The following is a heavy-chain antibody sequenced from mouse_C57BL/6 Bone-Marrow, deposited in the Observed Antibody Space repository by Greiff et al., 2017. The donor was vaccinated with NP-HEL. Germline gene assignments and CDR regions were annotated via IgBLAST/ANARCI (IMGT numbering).Heavy chain of an antibody. Sequence: QVQLQQSGAELVRPGASVTLSCKASGYTFTDYEMNWVKQTPVHGLEWIGAIDPETGGTAYNQKFKGKAILTADKSSSTAYMELRSLTSEDSAVYYCTRGGGYGNYFDYWGQGTTLTVSS. CDR1: GYTFTDYE. D-gene: IGHD2-1*01. CDR3: TRGGGYGNYFDY. V-gene: IGHV1-15*01. J-gene: IGHJ2*01. CDR2: IDPETGGT.